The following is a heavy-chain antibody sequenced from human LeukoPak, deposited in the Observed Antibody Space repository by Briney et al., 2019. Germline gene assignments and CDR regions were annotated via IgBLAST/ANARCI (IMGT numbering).Heavy chain of an antibody. Sequence: ASVKVSCKASGYTFTGYYMHWVRQAPGQGLEWMGWINPNSGGTNYAQKFQGRVTMTRDTSISTAYMELSRLRSDDTAVYYCARVRITMVQGVRNHPNWFDPWAREPWSPSPQ. CDR3: ARVRITMVQGVRNHPNWFDP. D-gene: IGHD3-10*01. V-gene: IGHV1-2*02. CDR2: INPNSGGT. J-gene: IGHJ5*02. CDR1: GYTFTGYY.